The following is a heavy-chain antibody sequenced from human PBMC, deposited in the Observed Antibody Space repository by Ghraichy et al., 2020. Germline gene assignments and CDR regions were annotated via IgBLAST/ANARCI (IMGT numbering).Heavy chain of an antibody. J-gene: IGHJ5*02. V-gene: IGHV3-23*01. D-gene: IGHD3-22*01. CDR1: GFTFISYA. Sequence: GESLNISCAASGFTFISYAMSWVRQAPGQGLEWVSAISGSGGNTYYADSVKGRFTISRDNSKNTLYLQMKSLRAEDTAVYYCAKDYYDSGGYYVGWIDPWGQGTLVTVAS. CDR2: ISGSGGNT. CDR3: AKDYYDSGGYYVGWIDP.